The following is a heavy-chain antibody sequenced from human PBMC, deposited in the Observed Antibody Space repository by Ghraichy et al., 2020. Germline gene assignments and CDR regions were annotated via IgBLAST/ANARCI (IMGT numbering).Heavy chain of an antibody. Sequence: SETLSLTCTVSGVSIINEKFLSWVRQAPGKGLEWIAEIHHSGITNYNPSLKSRVSISVDKSTNQVYLRVTSVTAADTATYYCSRSPGSWSLDYWGQGTVVKVSS. CDR1: GVSIINEKF. D-gene: IGHD6-13*01. V-gene: IGHV4-4*02. CDR3: SRSPGSWSLDY. CDR2: IHHSGIT. J-gene: IGHJ4*02.